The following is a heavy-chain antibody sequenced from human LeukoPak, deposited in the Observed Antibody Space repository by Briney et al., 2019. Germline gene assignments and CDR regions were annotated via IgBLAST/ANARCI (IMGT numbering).Heavy chain of an antibody. D-gene: IGHD2-8*01. CDR2: ISWYSGSI. CDR1: GFTFDDYV. Sequence: PGGSLRLSCAASGFTFDDYVMHWVRQAAGKGLAWVSGISWYSGSIGYADSVKGRFTISRDNAKSSLYLQMNSLRAEDTAVYYCARGSSNVAARNNWFDPWGQGTLVTVSS. J-gene: IGHJ5*02. V-gene: IGHV3-9*01. CDR3: ARGSSNVAARNNWFDP.